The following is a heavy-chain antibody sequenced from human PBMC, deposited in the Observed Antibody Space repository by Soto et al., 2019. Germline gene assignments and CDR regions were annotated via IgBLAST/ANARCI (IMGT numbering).Heavy chain of an antibody. J-gene: IGHJ6*02. CDR1: GYSFTSYW. CDR2: IYPGDSDT. V-gene: IGHV5-51*01. D-gene: IGHD4-4*01. Sequence: XESLKISWQCSGYSFTSYWVGLVRQMPGKGLEWMGIIYPGDSDTRYSPSFQGQVTISADKSISTAYLQWSSLKASDTAMYYCARPIYLQSRNYYGMDVWGQGTTVTVSS. CDR3: ARPIYLQSRNYYGMDV.